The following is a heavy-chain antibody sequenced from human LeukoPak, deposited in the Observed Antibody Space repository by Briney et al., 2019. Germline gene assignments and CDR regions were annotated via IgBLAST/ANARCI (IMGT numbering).Heavy chain of an antibody. J-gene: IGHJ4*02. V-gene: IGHV3-64D*06. CDR1: GFTFSSFA. CDR2: IYSDGSRT. D-gene: IGHD6-19*01. CDR3: VKSPGSGWPV. Sequence: GGSLRLSCAASGFTFSSFAMHWVRQAPGKGLEYLSAIYSDGSRTYYADSVKGRFTISRDNSKNTLYLEMSSLRVEDTAVYYCVKSPGSGWPVWGQGTLLTVSS.